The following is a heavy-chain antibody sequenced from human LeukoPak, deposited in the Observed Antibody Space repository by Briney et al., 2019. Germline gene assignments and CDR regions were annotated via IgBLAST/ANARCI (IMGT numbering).Heavy chain of an antibody. V-gene: IGHV1-3*01. CDR1: GYTFTSYG. CDR2: INAGNGNT. D-gene: IGHD3-22*01. J-gene: IGHJ4*02. Sequence: ASVKVSCKASGYTFTSYGISWVRQAPGQRLEWMGWINAGNGNTKYSQKFQGRVTITRDTSASTAYMELSSLRSEDTAVYYCARGAYYYDSSGYYYWGQGTLVTVSS. CDR3: ARGAYYYDSSGYYY.